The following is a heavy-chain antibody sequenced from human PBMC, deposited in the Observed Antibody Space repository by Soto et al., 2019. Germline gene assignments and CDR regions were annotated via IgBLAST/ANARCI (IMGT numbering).Heavy chain of an antibody. J-gene: IGHJ6*02. V-gene: IGHV1-18*01. CDR2: ISPYNDYT. Sequence: QVQLVQSAAEVKKPGASVRVSCKASGYTFIRYGIAWVRQAPGQGLEWMGWISPYNDYTIYAQKLQGRVTMTADTSTRTVYIELRGLKSDATAVYSCARGGYYDNTWGKLSHYGLDVWGQGTSVTVSS. CDR3: ARGGYYDNTWGKLSHYGLDV. CDR1: GYTFIRYG. D-gene: IGHD3-16*01.